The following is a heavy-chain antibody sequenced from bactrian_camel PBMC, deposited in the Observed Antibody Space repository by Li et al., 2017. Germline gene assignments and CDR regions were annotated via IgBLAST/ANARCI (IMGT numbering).Heavy chain of an antibody. D-gene: IGHD1*01. Sequence: HVQLVESGGGSVQAGGSLRLSCAASSKYTSLVDCMAWFRQPPGKEREGVATIDADGDTRYSDSVKGRFAISQDNAANTLYLHMNSLKPEDTAMYYCAADYRSGGANWLSPLRYNYWGQGTQVTVS. CDR1: SKYTSLVD. CDR3: AADYRSGGANWLSPLRYNY. CDR2: IDADGDT. V-gene: IGHV3S53*01. J-gene: IGHJ4*01.